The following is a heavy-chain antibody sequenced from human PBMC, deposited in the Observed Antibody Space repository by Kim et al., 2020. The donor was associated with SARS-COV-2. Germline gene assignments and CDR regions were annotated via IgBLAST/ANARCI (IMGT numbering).Heavy chain of an antibody. J-gene: IGHJ4*02. Sequence: SETLSLTCTVSGGSVNGCGYYWSWTRQHPGKGLERIGYIHPYGTIYYNPSLQSRVTISVDSSKNQFSLKLASVTAADTAVYYCARGSDWSNGGGRWGRGT. CDR1: GGSVNGCGYY. CDR3: ARGSDWSNGGGR. CDR2: IHPYGTI. D-gene: IGHD3-16*01. V-gene: IGHV4-31*03.